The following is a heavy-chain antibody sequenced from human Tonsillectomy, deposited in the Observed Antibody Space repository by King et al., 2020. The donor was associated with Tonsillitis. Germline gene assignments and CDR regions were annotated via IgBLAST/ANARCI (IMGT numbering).Heavy chain of an antibody. CDR3: AKDFLESGGTQAGDAFDI. J-gene: IGHJ3*02. CDR1: GFTFSSYA. D-gene: IGHD3-3*01. Sequence: VQLVESGGGLVQPGGSLRLSCAASGFTFSSYAMSWVRQAPGKGLEWVSAISGSGGSTYYADSVKGRFTISRDNSKNTLYLQMNSLRAEDTAVYYCAKDFLESGGTQAGDAFDIWGQGQWSPSLQ. V-gene: IGHV3-23*04. CDR2: ISGSGGST.